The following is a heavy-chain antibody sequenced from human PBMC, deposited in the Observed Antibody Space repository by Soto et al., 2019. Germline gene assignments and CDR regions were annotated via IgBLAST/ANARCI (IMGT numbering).Heavy chain of an antibody. Sequence: QVQLVQSGAEVKKPGASVKVSCKASGYTFTTYGISWVRQAPGQGFEWMGWISPNNGNTNFAQKFQGRVTMTTDTSTSTAYMELRSLKSDDTAVYYCARAHPQGGDEEVDAFDLWGQGTMVTVSS. CDR2: ISPNNGNT. CDR1: GYTFTTYG. D-gene: IGHD3-16*01. J-gene: IGHJ3*01. CDR3: ARAHPQGGDEEVDAFDL. V-gene: IGHV1-18*01.